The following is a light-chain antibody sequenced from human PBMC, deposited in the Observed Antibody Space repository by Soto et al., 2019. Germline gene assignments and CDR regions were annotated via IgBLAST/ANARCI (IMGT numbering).Light chain of an antibody. CDR2: GNS. CDR1: SSKIGAGYD. Sequence: QSVLTQPPSVSGAPGQRVTISCTGSSSKIGAGYDVHWYQQLPGTAPKLLIYGNSNRPSGVPDRFSGSKSGTSASLAITGLQAEDEADYYCQSYDSSLSGPVVFGGGTKVTVL. V-gene: IGLV1-40*01. CDR3: QSYDSSLSGPVV. J-gene: IGLJ2*01.